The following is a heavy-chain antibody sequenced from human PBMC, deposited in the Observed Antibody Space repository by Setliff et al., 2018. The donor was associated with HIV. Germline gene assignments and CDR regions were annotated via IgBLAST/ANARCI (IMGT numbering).Heavy chain of an antibody. D-gene: IGHD2-15*01. Sequence: ASVKVSCKASGGTFSDYAISWVRQAPGQGLEWMGGIIPMIGSATYAQKFQGRVTITTDESTSTAYMELSSLTSEDTAMYYCAREDGFCSGGSCYLDFWGQGALVTVSS. CDR2: IIPMIGSA. J-gene: IGHJ4*02. CDR3: AREDGFCSGGSCYLDF. CDR1: GGTFSDYA. V-gene: IGHV1-69*05.